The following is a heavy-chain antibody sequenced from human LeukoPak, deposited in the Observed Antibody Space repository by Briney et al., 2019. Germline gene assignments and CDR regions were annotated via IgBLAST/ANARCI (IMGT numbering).Heavy chain of an antibody. CDR2: IYHSGST. CDR3: ARVWGYCSSTSCYVDAFDI. J-gene: IGHJ3*02. CDR1: GGSFSGYY. D-gene: IGHD2-2*01. Sequence: KPSETLSLTCAVYGGSFSGYYWSWIRQPPGKGLEWIGYIYHSGSTYYNPSLKSRVTISVDRSKNQFSLKLSSVTAADTAVYYCARVWGYCSSTSCYVDAFDIWGQGTMVTVSS. V-gene: IGHV4-34*01.